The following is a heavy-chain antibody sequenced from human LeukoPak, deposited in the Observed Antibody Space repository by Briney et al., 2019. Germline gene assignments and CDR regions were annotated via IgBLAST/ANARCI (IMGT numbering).Heavy chain of an antibody. CDR1: GYTFTSYG. J-gene: IGHJ4*02. CDR3: ARAPYYDILTGYYYFDY. V-gene: IGHV1-18*01. CDR2: ISTYNGNT. Sequence: ASVKVSCKASGYTFTSYGISWVRQAPGQGLEWMGWISTYNGNTNYAQKLQGRVTMTTDTSTSTAYMELRNLRSDDTAVYYCARAPYYDILTGYYYFDYWGQGTLVTVSS. D-gene: IGHD3-9*01.